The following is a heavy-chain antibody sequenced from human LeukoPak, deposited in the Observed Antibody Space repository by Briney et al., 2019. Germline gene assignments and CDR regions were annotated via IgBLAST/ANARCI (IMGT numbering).Heavy chain of an antibody. Sequence: GGSLRLSCAASGFTFSSYGMHWVRQAPGQGLEWVAVIWYDGSNKYYADSLKGRFTISRDNSKNTLYLQMNSLRAEDTAVYFCAKRGVVIRVILVGFHKEAYYFDSWGQGALVTVSS. V-gene: IGHV3-33*06. J-gene: IGHJ4*02. D-gene: IGHD3-22*01. CDR1: GFTFSSYG. CDR3: AKRGVVIRVILVGFHKEAYYFDS. CDR2: IWYDGSNK.